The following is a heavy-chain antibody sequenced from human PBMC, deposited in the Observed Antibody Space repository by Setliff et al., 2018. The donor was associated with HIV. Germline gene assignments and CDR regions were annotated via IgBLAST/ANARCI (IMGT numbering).Heavy chain of an antibody. CDR1: GFTFSSYS. V-gene: IGHV3-23*01. CDR3: ARGYCSSTSCYYYMDV. Sequence: PGGSLRLSCTASGFTFSSYSMNWVRQAPGKGLEWVSSLSGNGETAYYADSVKGRFAISRDNSKNMLYLEMNSLRAEDTALYYCARGYCSSTSCYYYMDVWGKGTTVTVSS. J-gene: IGHJ6*03. CDR2: LSGNGETA. D-gene: IGHD2-2*01.